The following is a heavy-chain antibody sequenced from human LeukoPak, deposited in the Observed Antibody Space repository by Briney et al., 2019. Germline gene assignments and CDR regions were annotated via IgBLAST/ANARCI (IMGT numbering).Heavy chain of an antibody. J-gene: IGHJ4*02. CDR1: GYTFTGYY. Sequence: ASVKVSCQASGYTFTGYYMHWVRQAPGQGLEWMGWINPNSGGTNYAQKFQGRVTMTRDTSTSTAYMELSRLRSDDTAVYYCARVWVGAVDYWGQGTLVTVSS. V-gene: IGHV1-2*02. D-gene: IGHD1-26*01. CDR2: INPNSGGT. CDR3: ARVWVGAVDY.